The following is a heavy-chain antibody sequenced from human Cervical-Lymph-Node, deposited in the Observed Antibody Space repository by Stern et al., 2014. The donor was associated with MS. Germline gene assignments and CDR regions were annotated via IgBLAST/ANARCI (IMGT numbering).Heavy chain of an antibody. CDR1: GGTFSSYA. J-gene: IGHJ6*02. CDR3: ARGDGSGSYSGYYYYGMDV. D-gene: IGHD1-26*01. Sequence: QVQLVQSGAEVKKPGSSVKVSCKASGGTFSSYAISWVRQAPGQGLEWMGGIIPIFGTANYAQKFQGRVTITADESTSTAYMELSSLRSEDTAVYYCARGDGSGSYSGYYYYGMDVWGQGTTVTVSS. V-gene: IGHV1-69*01. CDR2: IIPIFGTA.